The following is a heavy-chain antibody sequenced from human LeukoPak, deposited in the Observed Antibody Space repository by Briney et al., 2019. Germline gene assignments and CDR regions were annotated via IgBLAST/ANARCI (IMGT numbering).Heavy chain of an antibody. Sequence: GRSLRLSCAASGFTLSSYGVHWVRQAPGHGLEAVAVIWYDGSNKYYADSVKGRFTISRDNSKHTLYLQMNSLRAEDTAVYYCARGSGDIVVVPAAMQFDPWGQGTLVSVSS. V-gene: IGHV3-33*01. J-gene: IGHJ5*02. D-gene: IGHD2-2*01. CDR3: ARGSGDIVVVPAAMQFDP. CDR1: GFTLSSYG. CDR2: IWYDGSNK.